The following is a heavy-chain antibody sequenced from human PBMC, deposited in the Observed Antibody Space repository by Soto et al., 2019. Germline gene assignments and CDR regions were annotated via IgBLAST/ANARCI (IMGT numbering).Heavy chain of an antibody. CDR3: ARDRFRSGWYEYYYGMDV. J-gene: IGHJ6*02. Sequence: GGSLRLSCAASGFTFSSYEMNWVRQAPGKGLEWVSYISSSGSTIYYADSVKGRFTISRDNAKNSLYLQMNSLRAEDTAVYYCARDRFRSGWYEYYYGMDVWGQGTTVTVSS. CDR1: GFTFSSYE. D-gene: IGHD6-19*01. CDR2: ISSSGSTI. V-gene: IGHV3-48*03.